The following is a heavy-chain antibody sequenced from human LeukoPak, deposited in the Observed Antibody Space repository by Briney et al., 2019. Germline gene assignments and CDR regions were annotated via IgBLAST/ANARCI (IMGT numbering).Heavy chain of an antibody. D-gene: IGHD6-25*01. CDR3: ARPTVGYHPTDAFDI. V-gene: IGHV4-4*02. CDR1: GSSTSINNW. CDR2: IYHSGST. J-gene: IGHJ3*02. Sequence: PSGTLPPTRLDPGSSTSINNWWGSWVRKPPGKGLGWFGEIYHSGSTNYNPSLKSRVTMSVDKSKNQFSLKLSSVTAADTAVYYCARPTVGYHPTDAFDIWGQGTMVTASS.